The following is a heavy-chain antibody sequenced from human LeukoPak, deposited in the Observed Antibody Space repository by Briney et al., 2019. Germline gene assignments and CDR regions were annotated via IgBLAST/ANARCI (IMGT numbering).Heavy chain of an antibody. V-gene: IGHV4-59*01. CDR1: GGSISSYY. CDR2: IYYSGST. J-gene: IGHJ5*02. D-gene: IGHD6-19*01. Sequence: ASETLSLTCTVSGGSISSYYWSWIRQPPGKGLEWIGSIYYSGSTNYNPSLKSRVTISVDTSKNQFSLKLSSVTAAGTAVYYCARDSSGWYRWFDPWGQGTLVTVSS. CDR3: ARDSSGWYRWFDP.